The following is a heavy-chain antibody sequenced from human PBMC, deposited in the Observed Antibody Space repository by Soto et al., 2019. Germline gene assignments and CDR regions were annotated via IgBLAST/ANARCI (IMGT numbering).Heavy chain of an antibody. CDR1: GGSISSYY. CDR3: ARGGGFDLIRGVITPYYFDY. J-gene: IGHJ4*02. D-gene: IGHD3-10*01. CDR2: IYYSGST. Sequence: SETLSLTCTVSGGSISSYYWSWIRQPPGKGLEWIGYIYYSGSTNYNPSLKSRVTISVDTSKNQFSVKLSSVTAADTAVYYCARGGGFDLIRGVITPYYFDYWGQGTLVTVSS. V-gene: IGHV4-59*01.